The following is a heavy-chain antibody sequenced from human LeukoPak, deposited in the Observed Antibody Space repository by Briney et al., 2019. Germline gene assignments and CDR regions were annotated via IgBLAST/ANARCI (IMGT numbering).Heavy chain of an antibody. D-gene: IGHD1-1*01. CDR3: AGGSVQLERADY. CDR2: INHSGST. Sequence: SETLSLTCTVSGGSISSYYWSWIRQPPGKGLEWIGEINHSGSTNYNPSLKSRVTISVDTSKNQFSLKLSSVTAADTAVYYCAGGSVQLERADYWGQGTLVTVSS. J-gene: IGHJ4*02. V-gene: IGHV4-34*01. CDR1: GGSISSYY.